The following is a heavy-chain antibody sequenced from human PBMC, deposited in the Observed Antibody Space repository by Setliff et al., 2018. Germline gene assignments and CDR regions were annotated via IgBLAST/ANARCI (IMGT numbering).Heavy chain of an antibody. V-gene: IGHV4-39*07. CDR2: IYYSGST. CDR3: TVYNTGSSKDHY. CDR1: GGSISSSSYY. D-gene: IGHD2-8*02. Sequence: TLSLTCTVSGGSISSSSYYWGWIRQPPGKGLEWIGSIYYSGSTNYNPSLKSRVTISVDTSKNQFSLKLSSVTAADTDLYYCTVYNTGSSKDHYWGQGTPVTVSS. J-gene: IGHJ4*02.